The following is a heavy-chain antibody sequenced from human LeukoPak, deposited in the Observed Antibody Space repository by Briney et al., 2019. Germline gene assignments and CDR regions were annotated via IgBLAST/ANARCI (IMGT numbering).Heavy chain of an antibody. D-gene: IGHD3-22*01. V-gene: IGHV3-7*03. J-gene: IGHJ4*02. CDR2: IKQDGSEK. Sequence: GGSLRLSCAASGFTFSTYWMTWVRQAPGKGLEWVANIKQDGSEKYYVDSVKGQFTISRDNAKNTLYLQMNSLRAEDTAVYYCAKENYYDSSGRSDYWGQGTLVTVSS. CDR1: GFTFSTYW. CDR3: AKENYYDSSGRSDY.